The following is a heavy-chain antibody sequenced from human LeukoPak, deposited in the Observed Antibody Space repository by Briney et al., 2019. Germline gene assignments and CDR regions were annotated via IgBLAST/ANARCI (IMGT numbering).Heavy chain of an antibody. D-gene: IGHD5-18*01. CDR3: ARDSLLRGYSYGSFDY. V-gene: IGHV1-69*05. Sequence: VASVKVSCKASGYTFTSYGISWVRQAPGQGLEWMGGIIPIFGTANYAQKFQGRVTITTDESTSTAYMELSSLRSEDTAVYYCARDSLLRGYSYGSFDYWGQGTLVTVSS. CDR2: IIPIFGTA. J-gene: IGHJ4*02. CDR1: GYTFTSYG.